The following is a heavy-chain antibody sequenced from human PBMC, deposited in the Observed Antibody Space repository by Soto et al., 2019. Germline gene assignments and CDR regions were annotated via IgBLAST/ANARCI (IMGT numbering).Heavy chain of an antibody. D-gene: IGHD1-1*01. CDR3: ARDQGITTVGVYSMCYYGMEV. CDR1: GYTFTSSG. V-gene: IGHV1-18*01. CDR2: ISTDNGNT. Sequence: QVQLVQSGAEVKKPGASVKVSCKASGYTFTSSGISRVRQAPGQGLEWLGWISTDNGNTNYAQHLQGRVSLTKDTSTSTAYTDLRSLRSDDTAVYYCARDQGITTVGVYSMCYYGMEVWGQGTTVTVSS. J-gene: IGHJ6*02.